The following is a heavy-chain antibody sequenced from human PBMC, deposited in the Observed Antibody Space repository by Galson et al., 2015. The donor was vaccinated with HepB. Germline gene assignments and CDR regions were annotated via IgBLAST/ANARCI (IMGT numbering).Heavy chain of an antibody. V-gene: IGHV1-18*01. Sequence: SVKVSCKASGYTFSTYYITWVRQAPGQGLEWMGWISPYNRATNYARRLQGRVTMTTDTFTSTAYMELRSLRSDDTAIYYCAASVIHPSATPAGFDTWGQGTLVTVSS. CDR1: GYTFSTYY. D-gene: IGHD2/OR15-2a*01. CDR3: AASVIHPSATPAGFDT. CDR2: ISPYNRAT. J-gene: IGHJ5*02.